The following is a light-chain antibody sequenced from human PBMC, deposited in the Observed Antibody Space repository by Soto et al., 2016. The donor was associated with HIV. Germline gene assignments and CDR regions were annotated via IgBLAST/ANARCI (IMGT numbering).Light chain of an antibody. Sequence: SYELTQPPSVSVSPGQTARITCSGDALPKQYAYWCQQKPGQAPMLVIYKDSERPSGIPERFSGSSSGTTVTLTISGVQAEDEADYYCQSTDSSGTFYVFRTGTKVTVL. CDR2: KDS. J-gene: IGLJ1*01. CDR1: ALPKQY. V-gene: IGLV3-25*03. CDR3: QSTDSSGTFYV.